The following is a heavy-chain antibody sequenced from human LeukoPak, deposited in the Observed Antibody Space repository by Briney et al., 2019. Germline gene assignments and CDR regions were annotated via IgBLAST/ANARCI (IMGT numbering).Heavy chain of an antibody. Sequence: GGSLRLSCVASGFTFSSYWMHWVRQDPRKGLVWVSRINGDGRNINYADSVRGRFTISRDNAKNTLYLQMNTLRVEDTAVYYCARRGARPRSYYFDYRGQGTPVTVSS. CDR1: GFTFSSYW. CDR2: INGDGRNI. J-gene: IGHJ4*02. V-gene: IGHV3-74*01. CDR3: ARRGARPRSYYFDY. D-gene: IGHD1-26*01.